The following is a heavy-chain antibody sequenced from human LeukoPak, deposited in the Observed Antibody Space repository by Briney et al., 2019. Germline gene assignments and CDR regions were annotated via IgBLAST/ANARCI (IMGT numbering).Heavy chain of an antibody. D-gene: IGHD2-15*01. CDR2: INPNSGGT. V-gene: IGHV1-2*06. Sequence: ASVKVSCKASGYTFTGYYMHWVRQAPGQGPEWMGRINPNSGGTNYAQKFQGRVTMTRDTSISTAYMELSRLRSDDTAVYYCARDRPRSLGYCSGGSCYSTRFDPWGQGTLVTVSS. J-gene: IGHJ5*02. CDR3: ARDRPRSLGYCSGGSCYSTRFDP. CDR1: GYTFTGYY.